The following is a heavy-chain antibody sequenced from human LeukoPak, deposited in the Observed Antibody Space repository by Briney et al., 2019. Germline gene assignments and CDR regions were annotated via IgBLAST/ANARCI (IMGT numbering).Heavy chain of an antibody. V-gene: IGHV1-2*02. CDR1: GYTFTGYY. CDR3: ARDLVRSTNWFDP. J-gene: IGHJ5*02. Sequence: ASVKVSSKASGYTFTGYYMHWVRQAPGQGLEWMGWINPNSGATNYVQKFQGRVTMTRDTSVSTAYMELSRLTSDDTAVYYCARDLVRSTNWFDPWGQGTLVTVSS. CDR2: INPNSGAT. D-gene: IGHD4/OR15-4a*01.